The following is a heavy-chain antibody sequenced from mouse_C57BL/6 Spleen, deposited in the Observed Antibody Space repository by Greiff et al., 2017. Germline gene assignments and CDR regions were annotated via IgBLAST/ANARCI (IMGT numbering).Heavy chain of an antibody. J-gene: IGHJ1*03. D-gene: IGHD1-1*01. CDR3: ASGGDYGSLYWYFDV. CDR1: GYSITSGYY. Sequence: EVQLQESGPGLVKPSQSLSLTCSVTGYSITSGYYWNWIRQFPGNKLEWMGYISYDGSNNYNPSLKNRISITRDTSKNQFFLKLNSVTTEDTATYYCASGGDYGSLYWYFDVWGTGTTVTVSS. V-gene: IGHV3-6*01. CDR2: ISYDGSN.